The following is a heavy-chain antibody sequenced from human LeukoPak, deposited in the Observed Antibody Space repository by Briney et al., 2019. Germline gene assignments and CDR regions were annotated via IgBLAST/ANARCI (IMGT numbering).Heavy chain of an antibody. D-gene: IGHD6-13*01. CDR1: GGSISSSSYY. V-gene: IGHV4-39*07. CDR3: CIAAAGFSTFDY. Sequence: PSETLSLTCTVSGGSISSSSYYWGWIRQPPGKGLEWIGSIYYSGSTYYNPSLKSRVTISVDTSKNQFSLKLSSVTAADTAVYYCCIAAAGFSTFDYWGQGTLVTVSS. CDR2: IYYSGST. J-gene: IGHJ4*02.